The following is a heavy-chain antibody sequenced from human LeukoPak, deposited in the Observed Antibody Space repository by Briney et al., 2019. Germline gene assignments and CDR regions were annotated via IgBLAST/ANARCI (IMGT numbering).Heavy chain of an antibody. J-gene: IGHJ3*02. CDR2: INHSGST. CDR3: ARGGYSSSWSLLGAFDI. D-gene: IGHD6-13*01. Sequence: SETLSLTCAVYGGSFSGYYWSWIRQPPGKGLEWIGEINHSGSTNYNPSLKSRVTISVDTPKNQFSLQLSSVTAAYTAVYYCARGGYSSSWSLLGAFDIWGQGTMVTVSS. V-gene: IGHV4-34*01. CDR1: GGSFSGYY.